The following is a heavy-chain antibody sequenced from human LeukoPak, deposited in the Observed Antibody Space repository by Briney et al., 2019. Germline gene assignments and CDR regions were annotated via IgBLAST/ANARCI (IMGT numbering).Heavy chain of an antibody. CDR2: IYYSGST. D-gene: IGHD3-10*01. V-gene: IGHV4-59*08. J-gene: IGHJ4*02. CDR1: GGSISGYY. CDR3: ARYGSGTYPRFEY. Sequence: NPSETLSLTCTVSGGSISGYYWSWIRQPPGKGLEWIGYIYYSGSTNYNPSLQSRVTISVGTSKNQFSLNLSSVTAADTAVYYCARYGSGTYPRFEYWGRGTLVTVSS.